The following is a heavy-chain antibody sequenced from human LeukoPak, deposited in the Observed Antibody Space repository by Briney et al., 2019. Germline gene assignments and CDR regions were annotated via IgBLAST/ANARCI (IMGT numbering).Heavy chain of an antibody. J-gene: IGHJ4*02. CDR2: IYYSGST. CDR1: GGSISSYY. D-gene: IGHD2-21*02. V-gene: IGHV4-59*08. Sequence: PSETLSLTCTVSGGSISSYYWSWIRQPPGKGLEWIGYIYYSGSTNYNPSLKSRVTISVDTSKNQFSLKLSSVTAADTAVYYCARIVVVTAIDGYYFDYWGQGTLVTVSS. CDR3: ARIVVVTAIDGYYFDY.